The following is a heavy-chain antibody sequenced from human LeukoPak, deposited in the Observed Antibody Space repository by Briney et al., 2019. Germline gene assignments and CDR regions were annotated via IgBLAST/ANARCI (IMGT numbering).Heavy chain of an antibody. Sequence: GGSLRLSCAASGFTFSSYGMHWARQAPGKGLEWVAFIRYDGSNKYYADSVKGRFTISRDNSKNTLYLQMNSLRAEDTAVYYCAKGTDDFYDSSGYLYWGQGTLVTVSS. D-gene: IGHD3-22*01. CDR1: GFTFSSYG. CDR2: IRYDGSNK. V-gene: IGHV3-30*02. CDR3: AKGTDDFYDSSGYLY. J-gene: IGHJ4*02.